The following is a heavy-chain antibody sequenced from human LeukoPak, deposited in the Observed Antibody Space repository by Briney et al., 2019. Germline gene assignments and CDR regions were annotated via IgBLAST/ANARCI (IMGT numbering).Heavy chain of an antibody. Sequence: ASVKLSCKASGYTFTTYYIHWVRQAPGQGLEWMGIINPTGGSTTYAQTFQGRVTMTRDTSTSTVIMEVNSLRSEDTAVYYCALYSSTWYWGQGTLVTVSS. V-gene: IGHV1-46*01. CDR2: INPTGGST. D-gene: IGHD6-13*01. CDR1: GYTFTTYY. CDR3: ALYSSTWY. J-gene: IGHJ4*02.